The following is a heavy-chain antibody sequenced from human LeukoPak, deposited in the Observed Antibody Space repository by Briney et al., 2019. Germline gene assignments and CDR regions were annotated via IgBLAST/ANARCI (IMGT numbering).Heavy chain of an antibody. Sequence: SVKVSCKASGGTFSSYAISWVRQAPGQGLEWMGGIIPIFGTANYAQKFQGRVTITADKSTSTAYMELSSLGSEDTAVYYCARPGGVWFGESWDNWFDPWGQGTLVTVSS. CDR2: IIPIFGTA. J-gene: IGHJ5*02. V-gene: IGHV1-69*06. CDR1: GGTFSSYA. D-gene: IGHD3-10*01. CDR3: ARPGGVWFGESWDNWFDP.